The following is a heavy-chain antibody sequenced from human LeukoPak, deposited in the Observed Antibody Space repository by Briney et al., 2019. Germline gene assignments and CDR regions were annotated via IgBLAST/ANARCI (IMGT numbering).Heavy chain of an antibody. CDR1: GYTFTSYA. J-gene: IGHJ5*02. V-gene: IGHV7-4-1*02. D-gene: IGHD6-13*01. CDR2: INTNTGNP. Sequence: GASVTVSCKASGYTFTSYAMNWVRQAPGQGLEWMGWINTNTGNPTYAQGFTGRFVFSLDTSVSTAYLQISSLKAEDTAVYYCARDIRQLVLEWFDPWGQGTLVTVSS. CDR3: ARDIRQLVLEWFDP.